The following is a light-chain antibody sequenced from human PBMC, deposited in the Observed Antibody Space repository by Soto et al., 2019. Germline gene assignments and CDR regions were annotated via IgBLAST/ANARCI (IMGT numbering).Light chain of an antibody. J-gene: IGLJ2*01. CDR2: DVS. Sequence: QSALTQPASVSGSPGQSITISCTGTSSDVGGYNYVSWYQQHPGKAPKLMIYDVSNRPSGVSNRFSGSKSGNTASLTISGLQAEEEDDYYCSSYTSSSTQVVFGGGTQLTVL. V-gene: IGLV2-14*01. CDR3: SSYTSSSTQVV. CDR1: SSDVGGYNY.